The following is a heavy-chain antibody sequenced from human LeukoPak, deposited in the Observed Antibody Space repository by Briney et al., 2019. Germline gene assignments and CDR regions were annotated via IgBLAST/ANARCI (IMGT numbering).Heavy chain of an antibody. Sequence: SETLSLTCAVSGGSISSGGYSWSWIRQPPGKGLEWIGYIYYSGSTYYNPSLESRVTISVDTSKNQISLKLSPVTAADTTVYYCARAPERWYSYGSYTYYYMDVWGKGTTVTVSS. D-gene: IGHD5-18*01. V-gene: IGHV4-61*08. CDR2: IYYSGST. CDR1: GGSISSGGYS. J-gene: IGHJ6*03. CDR3: ARAPERWYSYGSYTYYYMDV.